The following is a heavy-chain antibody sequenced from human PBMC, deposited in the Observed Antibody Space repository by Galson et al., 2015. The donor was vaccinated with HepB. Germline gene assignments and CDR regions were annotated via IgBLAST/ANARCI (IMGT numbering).Heavy chain of an antibody. CDR2: IKPGAWT. J-gene: IGHJ4*02. CDR3: ARGWDGVVADS. D-gene: IGHD2-2*01. V-gene: IGHV4-34*01. CDR1: VGSFNDFY. Sequence: SETLSLTCAVGVGSFNDFYWSWIRQSPGRGLEWIGEIKPGAWTGYNPSLKSRVTISQDTSNNQLLLKLRSVTAADTAVYYCARGWDGVVADSWDQGTLVTVSS.